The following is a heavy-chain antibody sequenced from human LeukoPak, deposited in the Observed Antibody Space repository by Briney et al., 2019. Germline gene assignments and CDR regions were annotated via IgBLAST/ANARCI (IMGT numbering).Heavy chain of an antibody. J-gene: IGHJ4*02. CDR3: ARDQGLTGYFDY. V-gene: IGHV1-3*01. Sequence: ASVKVSCKASGYTFTSHALHWVRQAPGEGLEWMAWINGATGNTEYSQKFQARVTITRDTSASTAYMELSSLRSEDTAVYYCARDQGLTGYFDYWGQGTLVTVSS. D-gene: IGHD3-9*01. CDR1: GYTFTSHA. CDR2: INGATGNT.